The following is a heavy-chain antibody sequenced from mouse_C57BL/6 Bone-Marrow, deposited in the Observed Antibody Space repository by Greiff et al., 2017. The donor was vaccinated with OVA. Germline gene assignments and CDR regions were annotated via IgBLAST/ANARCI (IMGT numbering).Heavy chain of an antibody. CDR2: IWTGGGT. CDR3: ARVYSNYERWYFDV. D-gene: IGHD2-5*01. Sequence: VMLVESGPGLVAPSQSLSITCTVSGFSLTSYAISWVRQPPGKGLEWLGVIWTGGGTNYNSALKSRLSISKDNSKSQVFLKMNSLQTDDTARYYCARVYSNYERWYFDVWGTGTTVTVSS. J-gene: IGHJ1*03. V-gene: IGHV2-9-1*01. CDR1: GFSLTSYA.